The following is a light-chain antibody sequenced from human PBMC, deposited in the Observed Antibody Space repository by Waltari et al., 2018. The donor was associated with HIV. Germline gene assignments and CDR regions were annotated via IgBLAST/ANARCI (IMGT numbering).Light chain of an antibody. V-gene: IGKV1-39*01. CDR2: AAS. J-gene: IGKJ4*02. Sequence: DIQMTQSPSSLSASVGDRVTITCRASQSISSYLNWYQQKPGKAPKLLIYAASSLQSGVRSRLSGSGSGTDFTLTISSLQPEDFATYYGQQSYSTLLTFGGGTKVEIK. CDR3: QQSYSTLLT. CDR1: QSISSY.